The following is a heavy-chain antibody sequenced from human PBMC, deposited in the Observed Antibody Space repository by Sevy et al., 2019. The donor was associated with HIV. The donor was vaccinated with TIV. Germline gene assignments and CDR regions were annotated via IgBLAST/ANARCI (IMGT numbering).Heavy chain of an antibody. J-gene: IGHJ3*02. Sequence: GGSLRLSCAASGFTFSSYSMNWVRQAPGKGLEWVSYISSSSSTIYYADSVKGRFTISRDNAKNSLYLQMNSLRDEDTAVYYCARSRVVAYCGGDCYSDAFDIWGQRTMVTVSS. CDR1: GFTFSSYS. CDR3: ARSRVVAYCGGDCYSDAFDI. D-gene: IGHD2-21*02. CDR2: ISSSSSTI. V-gene: IGHV3-48*02.